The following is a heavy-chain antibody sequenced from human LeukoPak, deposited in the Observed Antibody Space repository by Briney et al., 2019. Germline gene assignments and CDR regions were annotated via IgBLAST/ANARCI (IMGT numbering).Heavy chain of an antibody. CDR2: IYHSGST. J-gene: IGHJ4*02. V-gene: IGHV4-4*02. D-gene: IGHD6-6*01. CDR1: GGSISSSNW. Sequence: SGTLSLTCAVSGGSISSSNWWSWVRQPPGKGLEWIGEIYHSGSTNYNPSLKSRVTISVDKSKNQFSLKLSSVTAADTAVYYCARRTEYSSSSDDYWGQGTLVTVSS. CDR3: ARRTEYSSSSDDY.